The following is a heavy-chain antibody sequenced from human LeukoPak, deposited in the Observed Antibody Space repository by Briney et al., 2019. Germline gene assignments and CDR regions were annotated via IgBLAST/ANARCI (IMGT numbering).Heavy chain of an antibody. J-gene: IGHJ4*02. CDR2: INPNSGDT. Sequence: ASVMVSCKASGYTFTVYYIHWVRQAPGQGLECMGWINPNSGDTNYAQKFQGRVTVTRDTSISTAFMELNRLTSDDTAVYYCAREGAGGSWAGYWGQGTLVTVSS. D-gene: IGHD1-26*01. CDR3: AREGAGGSWAGY. CDR1: GYTFTVYY. V-gene: IGHV1-2*02.